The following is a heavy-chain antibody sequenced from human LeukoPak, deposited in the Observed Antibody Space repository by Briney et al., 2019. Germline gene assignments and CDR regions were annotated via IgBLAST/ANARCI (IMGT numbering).Heavy chain of an antibody. V-gene: IGHV3-23*01. CDR2: ISGSGGST. CDR3: AKLQYYYDSSGYF. D-gene: IGHD3-22*01. J-gene: IGHJ4*02. Sequence: GGSLRLSRAASGFTFSSYAMSWVRQAPGKGLEWVSAISGSGGSTYYADSVKGRFTISRDNSKNTLYLQMNSLRAEDTAVYYCAKLQYYYDSSGYFWGQGTLVTVSS. CDR1: GFTFSSYA.